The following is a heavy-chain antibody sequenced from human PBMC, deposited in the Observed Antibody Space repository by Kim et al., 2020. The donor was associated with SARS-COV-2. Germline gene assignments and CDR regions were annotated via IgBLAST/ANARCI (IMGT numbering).Heavy chain of an antibody. CDR3: AGSGRAGGCFDY. D-gene: IGHD3-10*01. Sequence: YSNPSLRSRVTRSVDTSKNQFSLKLSSVTAADTAVYYCAGSGRAGGCFDYWGQGTLVTVSS. V-gene: IGHV4-30-2*04. J-gene: IGHJ4*02.